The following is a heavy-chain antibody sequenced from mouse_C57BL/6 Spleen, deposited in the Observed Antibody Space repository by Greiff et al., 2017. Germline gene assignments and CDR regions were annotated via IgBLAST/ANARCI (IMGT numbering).Heavy chain of an antibody. J-gene: IGHJ4*01. V-gene: IGHV1-39*01. CDR2: INPNYGTT. D-gene: IGHD2-4*01. CDR1: GYSFTDYN. Sequence: EVKLVESGPELVKPGSSVKISCKASGYSFTDYNMNWVKQSNGKSLEWIGVINPNYGTTSYNQKFKGKATLTVDQSSSTAYMQLNSLTSEDSAVYYCARGVLRQGMDYWGQGTSVTVSS. CDR3: ARGVLRQGMDY.